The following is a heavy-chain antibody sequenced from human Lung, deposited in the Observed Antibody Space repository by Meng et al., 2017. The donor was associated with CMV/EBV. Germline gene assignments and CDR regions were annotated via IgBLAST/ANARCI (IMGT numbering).Heavy chain of an antibody. J-gene: IGHJ1*01. CDR3: ARSHSSGWPFDR. V-gene: IGHV4-39*07. CDR2: IYYSGST. CDR1: GGSISSSSYY. Sequence: SXTXSLXCTVSGGSISSSSYYWGWIRQPPGKGLEWIGSIYYSGSTYYNPSLKSRVTISVDTSKNQFSLKLSSVTAADTAVYYCARSHSSGWPFDRWGQGTLVTVSS. D-gene: IGHD6-19*01.